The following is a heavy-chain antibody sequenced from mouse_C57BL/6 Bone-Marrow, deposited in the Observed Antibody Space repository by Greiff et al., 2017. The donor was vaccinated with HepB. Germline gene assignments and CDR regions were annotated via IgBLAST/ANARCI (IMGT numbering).Heavy chain of an antibody. Sequence: VQLQQSGAELVRPGSSVKMSCKTSGYTFTSYGINWVKQRPGQGLEWIGYIYNGTGYTEYNEKFKGKATLTSATSSSTAYMQLISLTSEDSAIYFCARAAPYGSLPWFAYWGQGTLVTVSA. J-gene: IGHJ3*01. CDR3: ARAAPYGSLPWFAY. CDR2: IYNGTGYT. V-gene: IGHV1-58*01. CDR1: GYTFTSYG. D-gene: IGHD1-1*01.